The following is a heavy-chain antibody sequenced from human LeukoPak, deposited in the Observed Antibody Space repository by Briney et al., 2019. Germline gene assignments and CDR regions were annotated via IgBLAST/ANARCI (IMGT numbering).Heavy chain of an antibody. CDR1: GFTSSDYY. CDR3: ARDRRARPFDY. J-gene: IGHJ4*02. D-gene: IGHD6-6*01. CDR2: ISGSSTYT. Sequence: GGSLRLSCAASGFTSSDYYMSWIRQAPGKGLEWVSYISGSSTYTNYADSVKGRFTISRDNAKNSLYLQMNSLRVEDTAVYYCARDRRARPFDYWGQGTLVTVSS. V-gene: IGHV3-11*05.